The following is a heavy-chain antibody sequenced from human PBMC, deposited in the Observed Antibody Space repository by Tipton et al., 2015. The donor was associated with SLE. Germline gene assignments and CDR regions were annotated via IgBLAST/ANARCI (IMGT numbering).Heavy chain of an antibody. J-gene: IGHJ4*02. V-gene: IGHV1-69*01. D-gene: IGHD6-13*01. CDR3: AREGYSSSWYRFDY. CDR1: GGTFSNYA. Sequence: QVQLVQSGAEVKKPGSTVKVSCKASGGTFSNYAISWVRQAPGQGLEWMGGIIPICGTANYAQKFQGRVTITADESTSTAYMELSSLSSEDTAIYYCAREGYSSSWYRFDYWGQGTLVTVSS. CDR2: IIPICGTA.